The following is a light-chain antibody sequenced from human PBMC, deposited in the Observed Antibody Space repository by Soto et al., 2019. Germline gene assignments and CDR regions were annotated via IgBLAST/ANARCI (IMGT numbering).Light chain of an antibody. J-gene: IGLJ3*02. Sequence: QSVLTQPRSVSGSPGQSVTISCTGTSSDVGGYNYVSWYQQHPGKAPKLMIYDVSKRPSGVPDRFSGSKSGNTASLTISGLHAEDEADYYCCSYAGSYSWVFGGGTKVTVL. CDR2: DVS. V-gene: IGLV2-11*01. CDR1: SSDVGGYNY. CDR3: CSYAGSYSWV.